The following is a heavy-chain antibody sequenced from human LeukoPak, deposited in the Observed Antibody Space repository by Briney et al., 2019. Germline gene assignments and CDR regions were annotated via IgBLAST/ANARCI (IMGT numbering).Heavy chain of an antibody. J-gene: IGHJ4*02. D-gene: IGHD6-19*01. V-gene: IGHV4-59*01. CDR1: GGSISSYY. CDR2: IYYSGST. CDR3: AREDSSGWYDY. Sequence: SETLSLTCTVSGGSISSYYWSWIRQPPGKGLEWIGYIYYSGSTNYNPSLKSRVTISVDTSRNQFSLKLSSVTAADTAVYYCAREDSSGWYDYWGQGTLVTVSS.